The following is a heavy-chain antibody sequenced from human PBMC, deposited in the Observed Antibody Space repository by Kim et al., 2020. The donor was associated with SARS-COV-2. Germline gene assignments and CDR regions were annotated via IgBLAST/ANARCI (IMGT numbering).Heavy chain of an antibody. J-gene: IGHJ3*02. CDR3: ATTVTTGDAFDI. Sequence: IYAQKFQGRVTMTEDTSTDTAYMELSSLRSEDTAVYYCATTVTTGDAFDIWGQGTMVTVSS. D-gene: IGHD4-17*01. V-gene: IGHV1-24*01.